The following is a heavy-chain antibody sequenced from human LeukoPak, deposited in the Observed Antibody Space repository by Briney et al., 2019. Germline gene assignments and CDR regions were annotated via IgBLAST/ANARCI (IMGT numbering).Heavy chain of an antibody. CDR2: IYSGGST. Sequence: SGGSLRLSCAASGFTVSSNYMSWVRQAPGKGLEWVSVIYSGGSTYYADSVKGRFTISRDNSKNTLYLQMNSLRAEDTAVYYCANPSGAIGDEFDYWGQGTLVTVSS. J-gene: IGHJ4*02. CDR1: GFTVSSNY. V-gene: IGHV3-53*01. CDR3: ANPSGAIGDEFDY. D-gene: IGHD1-26*01.